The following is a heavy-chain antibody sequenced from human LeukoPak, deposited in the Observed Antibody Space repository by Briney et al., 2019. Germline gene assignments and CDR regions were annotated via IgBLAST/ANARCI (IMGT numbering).Heavy chain of an antibody. J-gene: IGHJ4*02. Sequence: SETLSLTCAVYGGSFGGYYWSWIRQPPGKGLEWIGEINHSGSTNYNPSLKSRVTISVDTSKNQFSLKLSSVTAADTAVYYCAEGVGATGFGYWGQGTLVTVSS. CDR3: AEGVGATGFGY. D-gene: IGHD1-26*01. CDR2: INHSGST. V-gene: IGHV4-34*01. CDR1: GGSFGGYY.